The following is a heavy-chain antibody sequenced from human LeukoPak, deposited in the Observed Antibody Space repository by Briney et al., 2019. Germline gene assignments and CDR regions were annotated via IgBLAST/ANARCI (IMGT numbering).Heavy chain of an antibody. CDR1: GGSFSGYY. J-gene: IGHJ4*02. V-gene: IGHV4-34*01. CDR2: INHSGST. CDR3: ARARRLLLAVLDY. D-gene: IGHD3-22*01. Sequence: PSETLSLTCAVYGGSFSGYYWSWIRQPPGKGLEWIGEINHSGSTNHNPSLKSRVTISVDTSKNQFSLKLSSVTAADTAVYYCARARRLLLAVLDYWGQGTLVTVSS.